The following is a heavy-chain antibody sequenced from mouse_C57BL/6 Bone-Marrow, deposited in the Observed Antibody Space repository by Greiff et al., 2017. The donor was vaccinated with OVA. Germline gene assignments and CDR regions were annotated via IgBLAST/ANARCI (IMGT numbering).Heavy chain of an antibody. CDR3: ARKGRRDY. CDR2: IDPSDSYT. Sequence: QVQLQQPGAELVKPGASVKLSCKASGYTFTSYWMQWVKQRPGQGLEWIGEIDPSDSYTNYNQKFKGKATLTVDTSSSTAYMQLSSLTSEDSAVYYGARKGRRDYWGQGTTLTVSS. V-gene: IGHV1-50*01. J-gene: IGHJ2*01. CDR1: GYTFTSYW.